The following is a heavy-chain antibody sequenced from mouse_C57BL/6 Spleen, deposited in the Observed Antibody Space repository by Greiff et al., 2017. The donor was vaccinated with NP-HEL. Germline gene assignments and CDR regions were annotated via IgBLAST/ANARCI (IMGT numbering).Heavy chain of an antibody. CDR1: GYTFTSYW. V-gene: IGHV1-53*01. D-gene: IGHD1-1*01. CDR2: INPSNGGT. J-gene: IGHJ1*03. Sequence: QVQLQQPGTELVKPGASVKLSCKASGYTFTSYWMHWVKQRPGQGLEWIGDINPSNGGTNYNEKVKSKATLTVDKSSSTAYMQLSSLTSEDSAVYYCARSPYYYGSSYGYFDVWGTGTTVTVSS. CDR3: ARSPYYYGSSYGYFDV.